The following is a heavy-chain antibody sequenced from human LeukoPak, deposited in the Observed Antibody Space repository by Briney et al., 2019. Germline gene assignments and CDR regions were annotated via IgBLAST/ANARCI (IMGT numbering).Heavy chain of an antibody. V-gene: IGHV3-23*01. Sequence: GASLGLSCAASGFTFSTYAMSWVRQAPAKGLEWVSGISGSGYRTNYADSVKGRFTISRDSSKNTLYLQMNSLRAEDTAVCFCARSAYDSGWYMFAIDSWGQGTLVTVSS. CDR1: GFTFSTYA. CDR3: ARSAYDSGWYMFAIDS. D-gene: IGHD6-19*01. J-gene: IGHJ4*02. CDR2: ISGSGYRT.